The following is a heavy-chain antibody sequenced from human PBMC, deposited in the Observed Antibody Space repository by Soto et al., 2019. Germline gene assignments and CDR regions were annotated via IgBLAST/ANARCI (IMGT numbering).Heavy chain of an antibody. CDR3: ARARIHRGYIVVVPAAQRGYGMDV. CDR2: MNPNSGNT. J-gene: IGHJ6*02. Sequence: ASVKVSCKASGYTFTSYDTNWVRQATGQGLEWMGWMNPNSGNTGYAQKFQGRVTMTRNTSISTAYMELSSLRSEDTAVYYCARARIHRGYIVVVPAAQRGYGMDVWGQGTTVTAP. V-gene: IGHV1-8*01. D-gene: IGHD2-2*01. CDR1: GYTFTSYD.